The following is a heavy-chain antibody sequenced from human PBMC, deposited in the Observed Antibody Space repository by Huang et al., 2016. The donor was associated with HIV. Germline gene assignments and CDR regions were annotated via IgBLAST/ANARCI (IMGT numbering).Heavy chain of an antibody. CDR3: ASRTTVTTTSNYHYFYMDV. CDR1: GGSISCSSYY. Sequence: QLQLQESGPGLVKPSETLSLTCTVSGGSISCSSYYWGWIRQSPGKGLEWIGSIYYIRNGYYNPSLKSRVTMSVDRSSNQFSLKMHSVTAADTAVYYCASRTTVTTTSNYHYFYMDVWGKGTTVIVSS. J-gene: IGHJ6*03. D-gene: IGHD4-17*01. V-gene: IGHV4-39*01. CDR2: IYYIRNG.